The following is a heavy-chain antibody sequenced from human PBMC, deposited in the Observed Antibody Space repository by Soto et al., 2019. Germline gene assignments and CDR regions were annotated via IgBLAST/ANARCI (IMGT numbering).Heavy chain of an antibody. CDR1: GFTFSSYG. J-gene: IGHJ4*02. D-gene: IGHD5-18*01. CDR2: ISYDGSNK. Sequence: TGGSLRLSCAASGFTFSSYGMHWVRQAPGKGLEWVAVISYDGSNKYYADSVKGRFTISRDNSKNTLYLQMNSLRAEDTAVYYCAKDRRDTAEIDYWGQGTLVTVSS. V-gene: IGHV3-30*18. CDR3: AKDRRDTAEIDY.